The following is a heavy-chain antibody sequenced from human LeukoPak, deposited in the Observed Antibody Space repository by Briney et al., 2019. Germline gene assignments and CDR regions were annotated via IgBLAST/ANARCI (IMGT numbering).Heavy chain of an antibody. CDR3: ANPHGRRGYSPNDY. J-gene: IGHJ4*02. D-gene: IGHD5-18*01. V-gene: IGHV1-69*04. Sequence: ASVKVSCKASGGTFSSYGISWVRQAPGQGLEWMGRIIPILGIANYAQKFQGRVTITADKSTSTAYMELSSLRSEDTAVYYCANPHGRRGYSPNDYWGQGTLVTVSS. CDR1: GGTFSSYG. CDR2: IIPILGIA.